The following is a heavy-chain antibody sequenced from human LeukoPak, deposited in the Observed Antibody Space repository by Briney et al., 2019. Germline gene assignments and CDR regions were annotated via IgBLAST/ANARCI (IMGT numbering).Heavy chain of an antibody. CDR3: AREISDYASAY. J-gene: IGHJ4*02. D-gene: IGHD4-17*01. Sequence: ASVKVSCKASGYSFTGYFIHWVRQAPGQGLEWMGCIDPNSGDTKYAQKFQGRVTMTSDTSITTAYMDLSRLTSDDTAVYYCAREISDYASAYWGQGTLVTVSS. V-gene: IGHV1-2*02. CDR1: GYSFTGYF. CDR2: IDPNSGDT.